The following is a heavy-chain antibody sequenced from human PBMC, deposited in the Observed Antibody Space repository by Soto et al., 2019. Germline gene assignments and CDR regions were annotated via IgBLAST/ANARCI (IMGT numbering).Heavy chain of an antibody. D-gene: IGHD3-3*01. V-gene: IGHV1-69*11. CDR1: GGIFSSYA. CDR3: ARDKDFWSGLWGSCLDP. CDR2: IIPAVGTA. Sequence: GASVKVSCKVSGGIFSSYAISWVRQAPGRGLEWMGRIIPAVGTANYAQRFQGRVTITADESTSTAFMELSSLRSDDTAVYYCARDKDFWSGLWGSCLDPWGQGTLVTVSS. J-gene: IGHJ5*02.